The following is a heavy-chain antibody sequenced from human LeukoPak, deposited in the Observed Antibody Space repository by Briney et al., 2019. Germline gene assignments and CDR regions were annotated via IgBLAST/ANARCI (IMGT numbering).Heavy chain of an antibody. J-gene: IGHJ4*02. CDR1: GYTCTSYG. CDR2: ISAYNGNT. D-gene: IGHD3-16*02. Sequence: GASVKVSCKASGYTCTSYGISWVRQAPGQGLEWMGWISAYNGNTNYAQKLQGRVTMTTDTSTSTAYMELRSLRSDDTAVYYCARGGNDYVWGSYRFIDYWGQGTLVTVSS. CDR3: ARGGNDYVWGSYRFIDY. V-gene: IGHV1-18*01.